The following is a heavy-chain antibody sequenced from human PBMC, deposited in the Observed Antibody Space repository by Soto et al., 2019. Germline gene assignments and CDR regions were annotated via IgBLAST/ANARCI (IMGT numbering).Heavy chain of an antibody. CDR3: AAVMGSDYDYVWGSLTFDD. J-gene: IGHJ4*02. CDR1: GFTFSSYA. CDR2: ISGSGVST. Sequence: LRLSCAASGFTFSSYAMSWVRQAPGKGLEWVSTISGSGVSTYYTDSVKGRFTISRDNSKNTLYLQMNSLRAEDTAVYFCAAVMGSDYDYVWGSLTFDDWGQGTLVTVSS. D-gene: IGHD3-16*01. V-gene: IGHV3-23*01.